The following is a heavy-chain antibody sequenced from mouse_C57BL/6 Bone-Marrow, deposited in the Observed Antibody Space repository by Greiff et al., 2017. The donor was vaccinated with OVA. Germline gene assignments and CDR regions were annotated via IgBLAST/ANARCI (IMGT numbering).Heavy chain of an antibody. J-gene: IGHJ3*01. CDR3: ARHEGVTTVGATGAWFAY. V-gene: IGHV1-62-2*01. CDR1: GYTFTEYS. Sequence: QVQLQQSGAELVKPGASVKLSCKASGYTFTEYSIHWVKQRSGQGLEWIGWFYPGSGSIKYNEKFKDKATLTADKSSSTVYMELSRLTSEDSAVYFCARHEGVTTVGATGAWFAYWGQGTLVTVSA. D-gene: IGHD1-1*01. CDR2: FYPGSGSI.